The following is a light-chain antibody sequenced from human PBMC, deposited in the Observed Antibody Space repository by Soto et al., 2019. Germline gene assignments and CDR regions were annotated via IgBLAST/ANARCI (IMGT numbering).Light chain of an antibody. V-gene: IGLV2-14*01. CDR2: EVS. CDR3: SSYTSTSTLV. Sequence: QSALTQPASVSGSPGQSITISCTGTGSDVIDYSYVSWYQQYPGKAPKLMIFEVSSRPSGISNRFSGSKSGNTASLTISGLQAEDEADYYCSSYTSTSTLVFGGGTKLTVL. J-gene: IGLJ2*01. CDR1: GSDVIDYSY.